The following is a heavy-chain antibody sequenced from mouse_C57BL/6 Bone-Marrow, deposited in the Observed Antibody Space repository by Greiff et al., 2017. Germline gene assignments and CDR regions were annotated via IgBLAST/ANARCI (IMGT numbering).Heavy chain of an antibody. CDR2: IYPRSGNT. D-gene: IGHD2-1*01. CDR1: GYTFTSYG. CDR3: ASGGVYYGTPFAY. J-gene: IGHJ3*01. V-gene: IGHV1-81*01. Sequence: VKLQQSGAELARPGASVKLSCKASGYTFTSYGISWVKQRTGQGLEWIGEIYPRSGNTYYNEKFKGKATLTADKSSSTAYMELRSLTSEDSAVYFCASGGVYYGTPFAYWGQWTLVTVSA.